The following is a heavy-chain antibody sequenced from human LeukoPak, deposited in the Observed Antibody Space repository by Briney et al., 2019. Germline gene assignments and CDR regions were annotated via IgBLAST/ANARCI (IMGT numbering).Heavy chain of an antibody. D-gene: IGHD3-10*01. CDR3: ARGRTSRISMVRGVSRAGYFDY. CDR1: GGSFSTFY. CDR2: INHSGST. Sequence: PSETLSLTCAVYGGSFSTFYWNWIRQPPGKGLEWIGEINHSGSTNYKSSLKSRVTISVDTSKKQFSLKLNSVTAADTAMYYCARGRTSRISMVRGVSRAGYFDYWGQGALVTVSS. J-gene: IGHJ4*02. V-gene: IGHV4-34*01.